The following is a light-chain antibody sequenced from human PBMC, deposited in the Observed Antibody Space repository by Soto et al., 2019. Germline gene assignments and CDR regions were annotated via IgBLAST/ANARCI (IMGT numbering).Light chain of an antibody. CDR3: QQRSNWPLLT. CDR1: QSVSSY. V-gene: IGKV3-11*01. J-gene: IGKJ4*01. CDR2: DAS. Sequence: EIVLKQSPATLSLSTGERATLSCRAGQSVSSYLAWYQQKPGQAPRLLIYDASNRATGIPARFSGSGSGTDFTLTISSLEPEDFAVYYCQQRSNWPLLTFGGGTKVDIK.